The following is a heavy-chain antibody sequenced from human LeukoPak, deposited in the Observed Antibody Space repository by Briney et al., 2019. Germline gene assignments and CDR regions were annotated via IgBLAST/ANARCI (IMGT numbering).Heavy chain of an antibody. J-gene: IGHJ4*02. CDR2: ISSSGSTI. D-gene: IGHD3-10*01. Sequence: GGSLRLSCAASGFTFSSYEMNWVRQAPGKGLERVSSISSSGSTIYYADSVKGRFTISRDNAKNSLSLQMNSLGAEDTAVYYCARRRGIYFDCWGQGTLVTVSS. CDR1: GFTFSSYE. CDR3: ARRRGIYFDC. V-gene: IGHV3-48*03.